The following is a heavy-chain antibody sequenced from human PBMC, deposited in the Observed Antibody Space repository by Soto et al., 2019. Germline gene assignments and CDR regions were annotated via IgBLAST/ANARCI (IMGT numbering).Heavy chain of an antibody. V-gene: IGHV3-9*01. CDR3: ARGAPVTVIVVVTAASHEGPDY. J-gene: IGHJ4*02. Sequence: GGSLRLSCAASGFTFDDYAMHWVRQAPGKGLEWVSGISWNSGSIGYADSVKGRFTISRDNAKNSLYLQMNSLRAEDTALYYWARGAPVTVIVVVTAASHEGPDYWGQVTLGNVSS. D-gene: IGHD2-2*01. CDR1: GFTFDDYA. CDR2: ISWNSGSI.